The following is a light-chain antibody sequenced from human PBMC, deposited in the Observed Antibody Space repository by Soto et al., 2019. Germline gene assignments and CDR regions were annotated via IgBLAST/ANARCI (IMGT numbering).Light chain of an antibody. V-gene: IGKV1-5*03. CDR2: KAS. J-gene: IGKJ1*01. Sequence: DIQMTQSPSTLSGSVGDRVTITCRASQTISSWLAWYQQKPGKAPKLLIYKASTLKSGAPSRFSGSGSGTEFTLTISSLQPDDFATYYCQHYNSYSEAFGHGTKVELK. CDR3: QHYNSYSEA. CDR1: QTISSW.